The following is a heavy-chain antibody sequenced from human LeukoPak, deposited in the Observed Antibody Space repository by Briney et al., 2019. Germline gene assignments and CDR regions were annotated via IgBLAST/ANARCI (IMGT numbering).Heavy chain of an antibody. J-gene: IGHJ5*02. CDR1: GGSISSGGYY. D-gene: IGHD4-11*01. V-gene: IGHV4-31*03. Sequence: PSETLSLTCTVSGGSISSGGYYWSWIRQHPGKGLEWIGYIYYSGGTYYNPSLKSRVTISVDTSKNQFSMKLSSVTAADRAVYYCARGPPSSDYSNYVEPFDPWGQGTLVTVSS. CDR2: IYYSGGT. CDR3: ARGPPSSDYSNYVEPFDP.